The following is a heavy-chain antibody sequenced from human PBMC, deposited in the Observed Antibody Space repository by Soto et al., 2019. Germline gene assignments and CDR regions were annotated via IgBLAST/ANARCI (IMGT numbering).Heavy chain of an antibody. Sequence: GESLKISCQGSGYTFSIYWIGWVRQMPGKGLEWMGIIYPNDSDTRYSPSFQGQVTISADQSINTAYLQWDSLKASDTAIYYCETPANTVAVRFDLWGQGTPVTVSS. CDR1: GYTFSIYW. V-gene: IGHV5-51*01. CDR2: IYPNDSDT. CDR3: ETPANTVAVRFDL. J-gene: IGHJ4*02. D-gene: IGHD4-17*01.